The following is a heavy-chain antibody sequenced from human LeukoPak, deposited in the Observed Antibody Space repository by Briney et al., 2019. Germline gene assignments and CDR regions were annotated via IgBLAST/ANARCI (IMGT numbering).Heavy chain of an antibody. CDR1: GYTFTGYY. J-gene: IGHJ5*02. CDR3: ARAVSAAAGTSWFDP. D-gene: IGHD6-13*01. Sequence: ASVKVSCKASGYTFTGYYMHWVRQAPGQGLEWMGWINPNSGGTNYAQKFQGWVTMTRDTSISTAYMELSRLRSDDTAVYYCARAVSAAAGTSWFDPWGQGTLVTVSS. V-gene: IGHV1-2*04. CDR2: INPNSGGT.